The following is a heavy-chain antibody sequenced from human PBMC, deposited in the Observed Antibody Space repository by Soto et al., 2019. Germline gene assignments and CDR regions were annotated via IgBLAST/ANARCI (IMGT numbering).Heavy chain of an antibody. CDR3: ASELGARDCFDV. CDR1: EFSVSNNY. Sequence: EVQLVESGGGLVQAGGSLRLSCAASEFSVSNNYISWVRQAPGKGLELVSVTYSSGTTDYADSVKGRVTISSQNSENKLYLQMSSLRVEDTAVYFGASELGARDCFDVWGRGPLVMVSS. CDR2: TYSSGTT. J-gene: IGHJ2*01. D-gene: IGHD3-16*01. V-gene: IGHV3-53*04.